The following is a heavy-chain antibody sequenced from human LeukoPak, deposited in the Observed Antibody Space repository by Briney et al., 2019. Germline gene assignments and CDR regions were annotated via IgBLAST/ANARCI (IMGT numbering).Heavy chain of an antibody. J-gene: IGHJ4*02. D-gene: IGHD3-10*01. CDR1: GFTFSSYC. CDR2: ISYDGSNK. CDR3: AKDRQHYYGSGSNDY. Sequence: GRSLRLSCAASGFTFSSYCMHWVLQAPGKGLEWVAVISYDGSNKYYADSVKGRFTISRDNSKNTLYLQMNSLRAEDTAVYYCAKDRQHYYGSGSNDYWGQGTLVTVSS. V-gene: IGHV3-30*18.